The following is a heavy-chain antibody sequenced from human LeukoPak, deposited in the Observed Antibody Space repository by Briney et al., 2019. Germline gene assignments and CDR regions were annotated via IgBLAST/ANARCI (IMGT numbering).Heavy chain of an antibody. V-gene: IGHV3-21*01. Sequence: GGSLRLSCAASGFTFSTYGMNWVRQAPGKGLEWVSSISSSSSYIYYADSVKGRFTISRDNAKNSLYLQLNSLRAEDTAVYYCARVGCSSTNCHDFDYWGQGTLVTVSS. CDR3: ARVGCSSTNCHDFDY. CDR1: GFTFSTYG. J-gene: IGHJ4*02. D-gene: IGHD2-2*01. CDR2: ISSSSSYI.